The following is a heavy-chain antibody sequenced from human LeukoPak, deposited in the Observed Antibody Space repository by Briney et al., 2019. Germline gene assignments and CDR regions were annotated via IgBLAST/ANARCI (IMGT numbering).Heavy chain of an antibody. CDR1: GGSIGSYY. J-gene: IGHJ3*02. Sequence: PSETLSLTCTVSGGSIGSYYWSWIRQPPGKGLEWIGYIYYSGSTNYNPSLKSRVTISVDTSKNQFSLKLSSVTAADTAVYYCACLTTADAFDIWGQGTMVTVSS. CDR2: IYYSGST. V-gene: IGHV4-59*01. CDR3: ACLTTADAFDI. D-gene: IGHD3-22*01.